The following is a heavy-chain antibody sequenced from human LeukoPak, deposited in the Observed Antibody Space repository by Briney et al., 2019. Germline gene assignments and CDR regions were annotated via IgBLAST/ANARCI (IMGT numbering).Heavy chain of an antibody. CDR2: ISGSGDGT. D-gene: IGHD1-26*01. V-gene: IGHV3-23*01. J-gene: IGHJ4*02. Sequence: PGGSLRLSCTASGFTFDNYAMIWVRQASGKGLEWVSVISGSGDGTDSADSVRGRFTISRDNAKNTLYLQMNSLRAEDTAVYYCARDPSVSPVSGTIDYWGQGTLVTVSS. CDR3: ARDPSVSPVSGTIDY. CDR1: GFTFDNYA.